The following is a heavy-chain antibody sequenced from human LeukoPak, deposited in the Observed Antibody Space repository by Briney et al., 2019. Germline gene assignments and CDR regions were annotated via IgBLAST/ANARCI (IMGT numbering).Heavy chain of an antibody. V-gene: IGHV4-34*01. J-gene: IGHJ4*02. CDR1: GGSFSGYY. Sequence: SETLSLTCAVYGGSFSGYYWSWIRQLPGRGLEWIGEINHSGSTNYNPSLKSRVTISVDTSKNQFSLKLSSVTAADTAVYYCARLPQINRYSYGLDWGQGTLVTVSS. CDR3: ARLPQINRYSYGLD. D-gene: IGHD5-18*01. CDR2: INHSGST.